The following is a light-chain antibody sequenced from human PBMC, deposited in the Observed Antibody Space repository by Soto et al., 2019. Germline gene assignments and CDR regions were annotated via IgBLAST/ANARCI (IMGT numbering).Light chain of an antibody. CDR2: DVS. V-gene: IGLV2-14*01. CDR1: SSDVGGYNY. J-gene: IGLJ2*01. CDR3: SSYTSSSTPVV. Sequence: SALTQPASVSGSPGQSITISCTGTSSDVGGYNYVSWYQQHPGKAPKLMIYDVSNRPSGVSNRFSGSKSGNTASLTISGLQAEVEADYYCSSYTSSSTPVVFGGGTKVTVL.